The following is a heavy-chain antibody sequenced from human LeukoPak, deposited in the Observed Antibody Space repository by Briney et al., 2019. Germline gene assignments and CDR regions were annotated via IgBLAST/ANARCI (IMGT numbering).Heavy chain of an antibody. Sequence: SETLSLTCAVYGGSFSGYYWSWIRQPPGKGLEWIGEINHSGSTNYNPSLKSRVTISVDTSKNQFSLKLSSVTAADTAVYYCASSHNSLWFGLVFDYWGQGTLVTVSS. CDR1: GGSFSGYY. CDR3: ASSHNSLWFGLVFDY. CDR2: INHSGST. D-gene: IGHD3-10*01. V-gene: IGHV4-34*01. J-gene: IGHJ4*02.